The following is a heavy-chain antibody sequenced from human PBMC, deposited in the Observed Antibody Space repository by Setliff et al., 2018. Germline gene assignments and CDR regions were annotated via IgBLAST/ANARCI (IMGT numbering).Heavy chain of an antibody. J-gene: IGHJ2*01. CDR3: ARHGGWYFDL. Sequence: SETLSLTCTVSGGSISSYYWSWIRQPAGKGLEWIGHIYYSGSTNYNPSLKSRVTISADTSKSEFSLRLNSVTAADSAVYYCARHGGWYFDLWGRGTLVTVSS. CDR1: GGSISSYY. CDR2: IYYSGST. V-gene: IGHV4-59*08. D-gene: IGHD2-15*01.